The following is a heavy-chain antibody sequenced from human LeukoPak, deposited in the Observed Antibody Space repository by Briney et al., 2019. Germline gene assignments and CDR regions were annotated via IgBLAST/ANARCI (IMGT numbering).Heavy chain of an antibody. Sequence: SETLSLTCTVSGGSISSYYWSWIRQPPGKGLEWIGYIYYSGSTNYNPSLKSRVTISVDKSKNQFSLKLSSVTAADTAVYYCANYVLGAFDTWGQGTMVTVSS. V-gene: IGHV4-59*12. J-gene: IGHJ3*02. CDR2: IYYSGST. CDR3: ANYVLGAFDT. D-gene: IGHD2/OR15-2a*01. CDR1: GGSISSYY.